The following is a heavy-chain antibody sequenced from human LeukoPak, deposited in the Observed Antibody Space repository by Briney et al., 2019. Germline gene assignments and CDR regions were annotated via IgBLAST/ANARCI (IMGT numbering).Heavy chain of an antibody. D-gene: IGHD3-3*01. CDR1: GFTFSSYS. J-gene: IGHJ4*02. CDR3: ARDSYDFWSGYYAISVGDY. Sequence: GGSLRLSCAASGFTFSSYSMNWVRQGQGRGLEGVSSISSSSSYIYYADSVKGRFTISRDNAKNSLYLQMNSLRAEDTAVYYCARDSYDFWSGYYAISVGDYWGQGTLVTVSS. CDR2: ISSSSSYI. V-gene: IGHV3-21*01.